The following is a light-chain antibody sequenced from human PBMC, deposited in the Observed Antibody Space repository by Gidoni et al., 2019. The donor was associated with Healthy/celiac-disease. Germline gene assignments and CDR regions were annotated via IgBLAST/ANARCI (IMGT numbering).Light chain of an antibody. CDR2: AAS. CDR1: QGISSY. Sequence: DIQLTQSPSFLSASVGDRVTITCRASQGISSYLAWYQQKPGKAPKLLIYAASTLQSGVPSRFSLQPEDFATYYCQQLNSYPPTFXPXTKVDIK. V-gene: IGKV1-9*01. J-gene: IGKJ3*01. CDR3: QQLNSYPPT.